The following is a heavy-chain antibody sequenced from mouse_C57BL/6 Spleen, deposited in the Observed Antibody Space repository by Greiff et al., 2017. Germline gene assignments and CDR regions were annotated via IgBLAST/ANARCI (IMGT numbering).Heavy chain of an antibody. J-gene: IGHJ4*01. V-gene: IGHV5-17*01. CDR2: ISTGSSTI. D-gene: IGHD6-1*01. Sequence: DVKLVESGGGLVKPGGSLKLSCAASGFTFSDYGMNWVRQAPEQGLEWVAYISTGSSTIYYADTVKGRFTISRDNAKNTLCLQMTSLASEDTAMYYCARSSHAMDYWGQGTSVTVSA. CDR3: ARSSHAMDY. CDR1: GFTFSDYG.